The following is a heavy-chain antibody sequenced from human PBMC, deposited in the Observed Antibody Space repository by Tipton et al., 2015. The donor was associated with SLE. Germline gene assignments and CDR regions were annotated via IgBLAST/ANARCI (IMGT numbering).Heavy chain of an antibody. D-gene: IGHD2-2*01. J-gene: IGHJ3*02. Sequence: TLSLTCTVSGYSISSGYYWGWIRQPPGKGLEWIGSIYHSGSTYYNPSLKNRVTISVDTSKNQFSLKLSSVTAADTAVYYCARGGGYCSSTSCPGAFDIWGQGTMVTVSS. CDR3: ARGGGYCSSTSCPGAFDI. CDR2: IYHSGST. CDR1: GYSISSGYY. V-gene: IGHV4-38-2*02.